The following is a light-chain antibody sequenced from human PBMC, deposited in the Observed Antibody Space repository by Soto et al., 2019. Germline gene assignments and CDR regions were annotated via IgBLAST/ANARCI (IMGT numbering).Light chain of an antibody. CDR2: AAS. Sequence: DIPMTQSPSSLSASVGDRVTITCRASQGISNFLAWYQQKPGKVPRLLISAASTLQSGVPSRFSGSGSGTAFTLTITSLQPEDVATYFCQKYSSVITFGQGTRLEIK. CDR1: QGISNF. J-gene: IGKJ5*01. V-gene: IGKV1-27*01. CDR3: QKYSSVIT.